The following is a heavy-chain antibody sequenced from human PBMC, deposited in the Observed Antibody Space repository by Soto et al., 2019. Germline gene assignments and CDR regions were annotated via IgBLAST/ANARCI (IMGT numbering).Heavy chain of an antibody. J-gene: IGHJ2*01. V-gene: IGHV4-59*08. Sequence: QVQLQESGPGLVKPSETLSLTCTVSGGSISSYYWSWIRQPPGKGLEWIGYIYYSGSTNYNPPLKXRXTXXVDTSKNQFSLKLSSVTAADTAVYYCARFNWYFDLWGRGTLVTVSS. CDR3: ARFNWYFDL. CDR1: GGSISSYY. CDR2: IYYSGST.